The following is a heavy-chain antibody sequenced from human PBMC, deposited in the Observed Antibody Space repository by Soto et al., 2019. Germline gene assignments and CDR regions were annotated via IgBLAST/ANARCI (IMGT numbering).Heavy chain of an antibody. J-gene: IGHJ5*02. D-gene: IGHD3-3*01. CDR1: GYTFTSYG. CDR3: ATGKYYAFSSGYYTARAFDP. V-gene: IGHV1-18*04. CDR2: ISAYNGNT. Sequence: ASVKVSCKASGYTFTSYGISWVRQAPGQGLEWMGWISAYNGNTNYAQKLQGRVTMTTDTSTSTAYMELRSLRSDDTAVYYCATGKYYAFSSGYYTARAFDPWGQGTLVTVSS.